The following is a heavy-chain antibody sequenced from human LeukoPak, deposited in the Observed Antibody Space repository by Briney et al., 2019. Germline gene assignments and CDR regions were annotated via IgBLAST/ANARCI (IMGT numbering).Heavy chain of an antibody. Sequence: GGSLRLSCAASGFTFSSYSMNWVRQAPGKGLEWVSSISSSSSYIYYADSVKGRFTISRDNAKNSLYLQMNSLRAEDTAVYYCARGYYDFWSGYYQYNWFDPWGQGTLVTVSS. V-gene: IGHV3-21*01. J-gene: IGHJ5*02. CDR1: GFTFSSYS. CDR2: ISSSSSYI. D-gene: IGHD3-3*01. CDR3: ARGYYDFWSGYYQYNWFDP.